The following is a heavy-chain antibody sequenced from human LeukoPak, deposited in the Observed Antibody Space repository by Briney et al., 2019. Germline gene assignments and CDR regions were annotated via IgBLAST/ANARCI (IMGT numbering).Heavy chain of an antibody. CDR3: AREAVAGMPFDY. CDR1: GGSISSSSYY. J-gene: IGHJ4*02. CDR2: IYYSGST. V-gene: IGHV4-39*07. D-gene: IGHD6-19*01. Sequence: PSETLSLTCTVSGGSISSSSYYWGWIRQPPGKGLEWIGSIYYSGSTYYNPSLKSRVTISVDTSKNQFSLKLSSVTAADTAVYYCAREAVAGMPFDYWGQGTLVTVSS.